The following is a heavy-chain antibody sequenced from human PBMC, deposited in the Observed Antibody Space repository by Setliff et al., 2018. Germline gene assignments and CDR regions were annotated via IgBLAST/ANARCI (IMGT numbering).Heavy chain of an antibody. CDR2: IYYSGST. J-gene: IGHJ6*02. D-gene: IGHD3-10*01. Sequence: ETLSLTCTVSGGSISSRSYYWGWNRQPPGKGLEWIGSIYYSGSTYYKPSLKSRVTISADTSKNQFSLKLSSVTAADTAVYYCARVSSHGSGSYYYYYYGMDVWGQGTTVTVSS. CDR3: ARVSSHGSGSYYYYYYGMDV. CDR1: GGSISSRSYY. V-gene: IGHV4-39*07.